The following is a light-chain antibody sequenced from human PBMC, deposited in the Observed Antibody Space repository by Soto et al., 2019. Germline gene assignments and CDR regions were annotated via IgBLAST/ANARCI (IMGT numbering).Light chain of an antibody. J-gene: IGLJ1*01. CDR3: SSYTSISTHV. CDR2: DVN. V-gene: IGLV2-14*03. CDR1: SSDIGSFTF. Sequence: QSALTQPASVSGSPGQSITISCTGTSSDIGSFTFVSWYQQHPGKVPKLMIFDVNRRPSGVSDRFSGSKSGNTASLTISGLQAEDEGDYYCSSYTSISTHVFGSGTKVTVL.